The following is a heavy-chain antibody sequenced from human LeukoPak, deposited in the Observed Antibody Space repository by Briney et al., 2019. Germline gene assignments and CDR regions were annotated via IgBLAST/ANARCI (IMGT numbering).Heavy chain of an antibody. CDR2: IYNSGST. Sequence: SQTLSLTCIVSGASFNTGDYYWNWIRQHPGKGLEWIGYIYNSGSTYYNPSLKSRVTISVDTSKNHFSLRLTSVTSADSAVYYCARGAPPDSWGQGTLVTVSS. CDR3: ARGAPPDS. CDR1: GASFNTGDYY. J-gene: IGHJ4*02. V-gene: IGHV4-31*03.